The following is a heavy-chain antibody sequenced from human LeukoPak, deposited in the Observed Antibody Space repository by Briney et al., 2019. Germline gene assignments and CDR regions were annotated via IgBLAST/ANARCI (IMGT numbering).Heavy chain of an antibody. V-gene: IGHV3-13*01. D-gene: IGHD5-18*01. J-gene: IGHJ4*02. CDR2: IGTAGDT. Sequence: PGGSLRLSCAASGFTFSSFDMHWVRQATGKGLEWASGIGTAGDTYYPGSVKGRFTISRENAKNSLYLQMNSLRAEDTAVYYCARDYGYGFDYWGQGTLVTVSS. CDR3: ARDYGYGFDY. CDR1: GFTFSSFD.